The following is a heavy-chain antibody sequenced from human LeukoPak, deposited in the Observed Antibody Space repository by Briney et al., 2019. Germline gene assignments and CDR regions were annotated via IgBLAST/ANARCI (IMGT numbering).Heavy chain of an antibody. V-gene: IGHV4-34*01. CDR3: ARGRDGGYGGN. D-gene: IGHD3-22*01. CDR1: GGSFIGNY. Sequence: PSETLSLTCAVYGGSFIGNYWSWLRQPPGKGLEWIGEINHSGDNNYNPSLKSRVTISVDTSKNQFSLKLSSMTAADTAVYYCARGRDGGYGGNWGQGTLVTVSS. J-gene: IGHJ4*02. CDR2: INHSGDN.